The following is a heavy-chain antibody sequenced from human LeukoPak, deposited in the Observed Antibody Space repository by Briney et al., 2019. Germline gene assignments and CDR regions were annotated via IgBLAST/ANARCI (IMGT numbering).Heavy chain of an antibody. Sequence: GGSLRLSCAVSGFTFTTYSINWVRQAPGKGLEWLSSISSTSRYIYYADSVKGRFTISRDNAKNSLYLQMSSLRAEDTGVYYCVTDQSGYSAYGPFDYWGQGTLVTVSS. CDR3: VTDQSGYSAYGPFDY. CDR2: ISSTSRYI. J-gene: IGHJ4*02. V-gene: IGHV3-21*01. D-gene: IGHD5-12*01. CDR1: GFTFTTYS.